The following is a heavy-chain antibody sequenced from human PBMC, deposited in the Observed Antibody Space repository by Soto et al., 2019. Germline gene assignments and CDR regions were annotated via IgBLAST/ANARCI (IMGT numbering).Heavy chain of an antibody. CDR2: ISGSGGST. D-gene: IGHD1-7*01. J-gene: IGHJ4*02. CDR3: ASKVGGITGTIAFV. CDR1: GFTFSSYA. Sequence: GGSLRLSCAASGFTFSSYAMSWVRQAPGKGLEWVSAISGSGGSTYYADSVKGRFTISRDNSKNTLYLQMNSLRAEDTAVYYCASKVGGITGTIAFVWGQGTLVTVSS. V-gene: IGHV3-23*01.